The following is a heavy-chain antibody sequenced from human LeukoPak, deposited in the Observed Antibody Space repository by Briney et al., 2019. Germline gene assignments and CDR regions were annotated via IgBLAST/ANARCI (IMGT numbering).Heavy chain of an antibody. CDR1: GFTFSNYW. D-gene: IGHD1-26*01. J-gene: IGHJ4*02. V-gene: IGHV3-74*01. CDR3: ARALGSSSDY. Sequence: PGGSLRLSCAASGFTFSNYWMHWVRQAPGKALVWVSRINTDGSSTTYADSVKGRFTISRDNAKNTLYLQMNSLRAEDTALYYCARALGSSSDYWGQGTLVGVSS. CDR2: INTDGSST.